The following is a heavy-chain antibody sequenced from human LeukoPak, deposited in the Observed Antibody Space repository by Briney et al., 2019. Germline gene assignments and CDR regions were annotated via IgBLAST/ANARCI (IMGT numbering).Heavy chain of an antibody. CDR3: ARDGVTSGMDV. J-gene: IGHJ6*02. Sequence: PSETLSLTCTVSGGSISSYYWSWIRQPPGKGLEWIGYIYYSGSTNYNPSLKSRVTISVDTSKNQFSLKLSSVTAADTAVYYCARDGVTSGMDVWGQGTTVTVSS. V-gene: IGHV4-59*01. D-gene: IGHD3-10*01. CDR2: IYYSGST. CDR1: GGSISSYY.